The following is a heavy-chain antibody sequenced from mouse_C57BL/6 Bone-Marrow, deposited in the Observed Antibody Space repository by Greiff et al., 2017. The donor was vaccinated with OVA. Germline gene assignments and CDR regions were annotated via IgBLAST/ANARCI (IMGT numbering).Heavy chain of an antibody. J-gene: IGHJ3*01. D-gene: IGHD2-5*01. CDR2: IHPNSGST. CDR3: APSNYIAWFAY. Sequence: QVQLKQPGAELVKPGASVKLSCKASGYTFTSYWMHWVKQRPGQGLEWIGMIHPNSGSTNYNEKFKSKATLTVDKSTSTVYMQLSSLTSEDSAVYYCAPSNYIAWFAYWGQGTLVTVSA. CDR1: GYTFTSYW. V-gene: IGHV1-64*01.